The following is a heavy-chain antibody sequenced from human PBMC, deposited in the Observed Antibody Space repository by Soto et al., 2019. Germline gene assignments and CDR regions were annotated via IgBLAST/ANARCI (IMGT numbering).Heavy chain of an antibody. J-gene: IGHJ5*02. CDR1: GYTFTAYY. CDR3: ARGDFERSGNYNAGWFAP. CDR2: INPNSGGT. D-gene: IGHD3-22*01. Sequence: QVQLVQSGAEVKKPGASVKVSCKASGYTFTAYYMHWLRQAPGQGLAWMGWINPNSGGTNYAQRFQGRVTVTNDTSISTTYMKLSSLGSDDTAVYYCARGDFERSGNYNAGWFAPWGQGTLVTVSS. V-gene: IGHV1-2*02.